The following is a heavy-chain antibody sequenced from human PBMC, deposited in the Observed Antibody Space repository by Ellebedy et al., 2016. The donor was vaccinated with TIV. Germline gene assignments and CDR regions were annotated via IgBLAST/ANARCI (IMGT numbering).Heavy chain of an antibody. CDR2: IYQDGSQM. D-gene: IGHD4-17*01. CDR3: ARRGSYGDYAVQINSWLDP. J-gene: IGHJ5*02. CDR1: GFSFRSYW. Sequence: GESLKISCAASGFSFRSYWMTWVRQAPGKGLEWVANIYQDGSQMFYLDSVKGRFTVSRDNATTSLYLQMNSLTAEDTAVYFCARRGSYGDYAVQINSWLDPWGQGTLVTVSP. V-gene: IGHV3-7*01.